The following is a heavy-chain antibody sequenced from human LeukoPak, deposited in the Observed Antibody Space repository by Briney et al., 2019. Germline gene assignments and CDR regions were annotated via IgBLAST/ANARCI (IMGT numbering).Heavy chain of an antibody. J-gene: IGHJ4*02. D-gene: IGHD3-10*01. V-gene: IGHV3-7*03. CDR3: VRALWFGESFFDY. CDR2: IKQDGSEI. CDR1: GFTFSGYW. Sequence: GGSLRLSCAASGFTFSGYWMTWVRQAPGKGLEWAANIKQDGSEIYTADSLKGRFTISRDNANNFLHLQMNSLRAEDTAIYFCVRALWFGESFFDYWGQGTLVTVSS.